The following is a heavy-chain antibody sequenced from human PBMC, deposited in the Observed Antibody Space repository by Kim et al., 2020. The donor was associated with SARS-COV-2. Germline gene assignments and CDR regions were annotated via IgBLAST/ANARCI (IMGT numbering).Heavy chain of an antibody. V-gene: IGHV1-46*01. CDR3: ARDSYGSGYYYGMDV. J-gene: IGHJ6*02. CDR1: GYTFTNYY. D-gene: IGHD3-10*01. CDR2: INPSGADT. Sequence: ASVKVSCKASGYTFTNYYMHWVRQAPGQGLEWMGIINPSGADTRYAQKFQGRVTMTRDTSTSTVYMELYSLRSEDTAVYYCARDSYGSGYYYGMDVRGQGTTVTVSS.